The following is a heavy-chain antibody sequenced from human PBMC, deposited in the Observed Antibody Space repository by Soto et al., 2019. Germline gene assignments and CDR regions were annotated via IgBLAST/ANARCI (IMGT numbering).Heavy chain of an antibody. Sequence: AASVKVSCKASGGTFSSYTISWVRQAPGQGLEWMGRIIPILGIANYAQKFQGRVTITADKSTSTAYMELSSLRSEDTAVYYCARAWYSSSPDYYYYYGMDVWGQGTTVTVSS. V-gene: IGHV1-69*02. CDR3: ARAWYSSSPDYYYYYGMDV. CDR2: IIPILGIA. J-gene: IGHJ6*02. CDR1: GGTFSSYT. D-gene: IGHD6-13*01.